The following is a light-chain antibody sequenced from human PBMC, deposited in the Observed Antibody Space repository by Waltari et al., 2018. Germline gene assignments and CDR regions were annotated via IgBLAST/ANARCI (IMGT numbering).Light chain of an antibody. Sequence: DIQMTQSPSSLSASVGDSITITCRASQSVSNYLNWYQQKPGKTPKLLIFGASSLQSAVPSRFSGSGSGTDFTLTISSLQPEDFATYYCQQSYSVPYTFGQGTKLEI. CDR1: QSVSNY. CDR2: GAS. V-gene: IGKV1-39*01. J-gene: IGKJ2*01. CDR3: QQSYSVPYT.